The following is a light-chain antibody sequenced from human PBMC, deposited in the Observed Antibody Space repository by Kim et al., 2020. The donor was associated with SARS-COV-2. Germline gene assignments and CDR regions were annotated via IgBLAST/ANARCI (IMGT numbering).Light chain of an antibody. CDR1: QGISSY. J-gene: IGKJ1*01. CDR3: QQLNSYPWT. Sequence: ASVGDRVTTPCRASQGISSYLAWYQQKPGRAPKLLIYGASALQNEVPTRFSGSGSGTDFTLTISSLQPEDFATYYCQQLNSYPWTFGQGTKVDIK. V-gene: IGKV1-9*01. CDR2: GAS.